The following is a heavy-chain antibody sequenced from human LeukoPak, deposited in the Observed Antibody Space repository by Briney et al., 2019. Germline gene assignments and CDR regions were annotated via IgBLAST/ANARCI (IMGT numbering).Heavy chain of an antibody. Sequence: GGSLRLSCAASGFTFGSYSMNWVRQAPGKGLEWVSSISSSSSYIYYADSVKGRFTISRGNAKNTLYVQMNSLRAEDTAVYYCARDIRNEGAFDIWGQGTMVTVSS. D-gene: IGHD3-3*02. V-gene: IGHV3-21*01. CDR3: ARDIRNEGAFDI. CDR2: ISSSSSYI. J-gene: IGHJ3*02. CDR1: GFTFGSYS.